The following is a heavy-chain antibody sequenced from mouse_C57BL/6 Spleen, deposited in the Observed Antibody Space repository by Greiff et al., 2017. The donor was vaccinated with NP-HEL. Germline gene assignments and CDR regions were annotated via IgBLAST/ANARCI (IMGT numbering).Heavy chain of an antibody. Sequence: QVQLQQPGAELVRPVSSVKLSCKASVYTFTSYWLHWLKPSPIHFLAWIGNIDPSDSETHYNQKFKDKATLTVDKSSSTAYMQLSSLTSEDSAVYYCATDYYGSSYGFAYWGQGTLVTVSA. CDR2: IDPSDSET. V-gene: IGHV1-52*01. J-gene: IGHJ3*01. CDR3: ATDYYGSSYGFAY. D-gene: IGHD1-1*01. CDR1: VYTFTSYW.